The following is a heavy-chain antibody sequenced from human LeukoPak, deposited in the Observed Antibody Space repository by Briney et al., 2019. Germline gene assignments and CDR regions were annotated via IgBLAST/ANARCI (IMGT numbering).Heavy chain of an antibody. Sequence: SETLSLTCAVYGGSFSDYFWNWIRQPPGKGLEWIGEINHGGGTRYNPSLKSRATISIDTSKNQFSLNLTSVTAADTAVYYCARRVNYYYYMDFWGKGTPVTVSS. J-gene: IGHJ6*03. CDR1: GGSFSDYF. V-gene: IGHV4-34*01. CDR2: INHGGGT. CDR3: ARRVNYYYYMDF.